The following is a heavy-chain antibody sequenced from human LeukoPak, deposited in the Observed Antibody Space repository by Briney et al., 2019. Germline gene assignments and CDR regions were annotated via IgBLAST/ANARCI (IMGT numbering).Heavy chain of an antibody. D-gene: IGHD6-19*01. V-gene: IGHV4-39*01. CDR3: ARLVSVIAVAGL. CDR2: IYYSGST. CDR1: GGSTSSSSYY. Sequence: SETLSLTCTVSGGSTSSSSYYWGWIRQPPGKGLEWIGSIYYSGSTYYNPSLKSRVTISVDTSKNQFSLKLSSVTAADTAVYYCARLVSVIAVAGLWGQGTLVTVSS. J-gene: IGHJ4*02.